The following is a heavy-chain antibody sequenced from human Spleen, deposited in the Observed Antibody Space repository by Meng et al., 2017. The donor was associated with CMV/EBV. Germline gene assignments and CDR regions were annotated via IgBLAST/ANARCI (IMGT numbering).Heavy chain of an antibody. V-gene: IGHV3-53*01. Sequence: GESLKISCAASGFTVSSNYMSWVRQAPGKGLEWVSVIYSGGSTYYADSVKGRFTISRDNAKNSLYLQMNSLRAEDTAVYYCHTAPREPRFLEWLLYVWGQGTTVTVSS. CDR2: IYSGGST. CDR3: HTAPREPRFLEWLLYV. CDR1: GFTVSSNY. J-gene: IGHJ6*02. D-gene: IGHD3-3*01.